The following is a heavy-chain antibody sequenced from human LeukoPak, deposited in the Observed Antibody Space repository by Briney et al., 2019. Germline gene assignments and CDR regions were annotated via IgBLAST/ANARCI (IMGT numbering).Heavy chain of an antibody. CDR2: VLLGASDT. CDR3: ARHQNVGATSPFDY. J-gene: IGHJ4*02. V-gene: IGHV5-51*01. Sequence: RESLQISSQCSGSHFPNYWIAGAGQVTAKGLEWMGSVLLGASDTRYSPSFQGQATISADKSISTAYVQWSSLKASDSAMYYCARHQNVGATSPFDYWGQGTLVTVSS. CDR1: GSHFPNYW. D-gene: IGHD1-26*01.